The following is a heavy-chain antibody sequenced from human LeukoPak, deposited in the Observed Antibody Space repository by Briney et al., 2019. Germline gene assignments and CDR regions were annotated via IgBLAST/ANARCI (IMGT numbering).Heavy chain of an antibody. D-gene: IGHD2/OR15-2a*01. J-gene: IGHJ6*03. Sequence: SETLSLTCTVSGGSISSSSYYWGWIRQPPGKGLEWIGSIYYSGSTYYNPSLKSRVTISVDTSKNQFSLKLSSVTAADTAVYYCARHNNYYYYYVDVWGKGTTVTVSS. CDR1: GGSISSSSYY. CDR3: ARHNNYYYYYVDV. CDR2: IYYSGST. V-gene: IGHV4-39*01.